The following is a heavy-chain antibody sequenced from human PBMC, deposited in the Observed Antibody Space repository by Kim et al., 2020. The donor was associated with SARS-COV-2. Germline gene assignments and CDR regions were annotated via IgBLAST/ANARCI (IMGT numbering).Heavy chain of an antibody. CDR1: ELSFSYW. V-gene: IGHV3-74*03. J-gene: IGHJ4*02. CDR2: ITYDGSAT. CDR3: ARGGLPGGFDY. Sequence: GGSLRLSCAATELSFSYWMCTVRHVPGQGLVSVSPITYDGSATSYSDSVKSRFTISRDNAKNTLYLQMNNLRAEDTAVDYCARGGLPGGFDYRGQGVLVTVSS. D-gene: IGHD1-1*01.